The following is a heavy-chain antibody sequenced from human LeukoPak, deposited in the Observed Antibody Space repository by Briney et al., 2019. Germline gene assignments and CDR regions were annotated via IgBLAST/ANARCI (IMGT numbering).Heavy chain of an antibody. Sequence: GGSLRLSCTASGFTFSAYAMMWVRQAPGKGPEWVSAIRGGGTSEFYADSVKGRFRISRDNSKDTLFLQMNSLRAEDTAVYYCARDPNGDYIGAFDMWGPGTMVTVPS. CDR1: GFTFSAYA. D-gene: IGHD4-17*01. J-gene: IGHJ3*02. CDR3: ARDPNGDYIGAFDM. V-gene: IGHV3-23*01. CDR2: IRGGGTSE.